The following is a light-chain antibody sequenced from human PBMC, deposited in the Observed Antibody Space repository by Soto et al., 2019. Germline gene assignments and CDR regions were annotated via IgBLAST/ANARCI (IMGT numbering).Light chain of an antibody. J-gene: IGLJ1*01. Sequence: QSALTQPASVSGSPGQSITISCTGTSSDVGGYNYVSWYQQHPGKAPKLMIYDVSNRPSGVSNRFSGSKSGKTASLTISGLQAEAEADYYCSSYTSSSTPRVFGTGTKVTVL. CDR1: SSDVGGYNY. CDR2: DVS. CDR3: SSYTSSSTPRV. V-gene: IGLV2-14*01.